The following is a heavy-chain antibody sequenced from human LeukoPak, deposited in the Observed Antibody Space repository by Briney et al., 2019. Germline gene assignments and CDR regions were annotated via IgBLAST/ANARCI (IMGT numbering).Heavy chain of an antibody. CDR3: ARDPTAYSGSYYASDQS. J-gene: IGHJ5*02. CDR2: IKEDGSEK. V-gene: IGHV3-7*01. D-gene: IGHD1-26*01. Sequence: GGSLRLSCAASGFTFSNAWMSWVRQAPGKGLEWVANIKEDGSEKYYVDSVKGRFTISRDNAKKSLYLQMNSLRVEDTAVYYCARDPTAYSGSYYASDQSWGQGTVVTVSS. CDR1: GFTFSNAW.